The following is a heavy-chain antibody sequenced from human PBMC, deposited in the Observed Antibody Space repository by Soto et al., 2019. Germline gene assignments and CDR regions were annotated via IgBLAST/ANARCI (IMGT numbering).Heavy chain of an antibody. CDR3: ARSRFEGSGGYGMDV. J-gene: IGHJ6*02. CDR2: INHSGST. D-gene: IGHD2-15*01. CDR1: GGSFSGYY. V-gene: IGHV4-34*01. Sequence: LSLTCAVYGGSFSGYYWSWIRQPPGKGLEWIGEINHSGSTNYNPSLKSRVTISVDTSKNQFSLKLSSVTAADTAVYYCARSRFEGSGGYGMDVWGQGTTVTVSS.